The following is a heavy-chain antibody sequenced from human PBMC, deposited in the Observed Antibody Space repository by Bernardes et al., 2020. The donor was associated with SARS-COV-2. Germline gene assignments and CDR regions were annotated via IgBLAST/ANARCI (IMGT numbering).Heavy chain of an antibody. CDR1: GFAFSNYW. J-gene: IGHJ4*02. D-gene: IGHD4-17*01. CDR2: INAAGFAK. CDR3: ANYAF. V-gene: IGHV3-7*01. Sequence: GGSLRLSCAASGFAFSNYWMHWVRQAPGKGLEWVAAINAAGFAKYYVDSVRGRFTTSRDNAKNSLFLQMNSLGVEDTALYYCANYAFWGQGTLVTVSS.